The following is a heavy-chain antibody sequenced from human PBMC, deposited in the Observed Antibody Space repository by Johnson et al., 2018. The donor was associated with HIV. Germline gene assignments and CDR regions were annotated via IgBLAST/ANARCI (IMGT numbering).Heavy chain of an antibody. CDR2: IKQDGSEK. J-gene: IGHJ3*02. V-gene: IGHV3-7*01. CDR3: ARAIAAAGTVGVDAFDI. CDR1: GFTFSSYW. Sequence: VQLVESGGGLVQPGGSLRLSCAASGFTFSSYWMSWVRQAPGKGLEWVANIKQDGSEKYYVDSVKGRFTISRDNAKNSLYLQMKSLRAEDTAVYYCARAIAAAGTVGVDAFDIWGQGTMVTVSS. D-gene: IGHD6-13*01.